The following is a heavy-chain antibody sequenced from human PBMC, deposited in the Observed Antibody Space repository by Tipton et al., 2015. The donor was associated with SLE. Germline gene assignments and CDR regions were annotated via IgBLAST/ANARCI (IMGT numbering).Heavy chain of an antibody. CDR1: GASVSSFC. CDR3: ARGFRPYYFDP. CDR2: INDAEGT. J-gene: IGHJ4*02. D-gene: IGHD2-21*01. V-gene: IGHV4-34*01. Sequence: TLSLTCTVSGASVSSFCWNWIRQSPGKGLEWIGEINDAEGTKYNPSLESRVTMSIDTSKNRFSLNMNSVTAADTAVYYCARGFRPYYFDPWGQGTLVTVSS.